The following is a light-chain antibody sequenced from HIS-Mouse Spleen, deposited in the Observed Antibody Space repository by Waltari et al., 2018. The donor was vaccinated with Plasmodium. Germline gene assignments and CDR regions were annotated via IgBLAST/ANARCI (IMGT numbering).Light chain of an antibody. CDR1: QRVSSGY. CDR3: QQYGSSPLT. CDR2: GAS. V-gene: IGKV3-20*01. Sequence: EIVLTQSPGTLSLSPGDRATLSCRASQRVSSGYLAGYQQKPGQAPRLLIYGASSRATGIPDRFSGSGSGTDFTLTISRLEPEDFAVYYCQQYGSSPLTFGGGTKVEIK. J-gene: IGKJ4*01.